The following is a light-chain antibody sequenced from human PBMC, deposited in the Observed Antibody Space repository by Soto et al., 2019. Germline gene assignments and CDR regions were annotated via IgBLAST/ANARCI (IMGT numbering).Light chain of an antibody. CDR1: QSISSW. CDR3: QQYETFSGK. Sequence: DIQMTQSPSTLSASVVDIVKINFLASQSISSWLAWYQQKPGKAPKLLIYDASSLESGVPSRFSGSGSGTKFTLTIASLQPDDFATYYCQQYETFSGKCGPGTKVDI. J-gene: IGKJ1*01. V-gene: IGKV1-5*01. CDR2: DAS.